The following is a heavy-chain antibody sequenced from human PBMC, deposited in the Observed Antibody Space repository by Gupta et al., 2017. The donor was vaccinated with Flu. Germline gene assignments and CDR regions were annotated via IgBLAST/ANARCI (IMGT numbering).Heavy chain of an antibody. D-gene: IGHD2-15*01. V-gene: IGHV1-2*02. Sequence: VRQAPGQALEWMGWISPDSGGTNYAQKFQGRVTMARDTSISTAYMELSRLRSDDTAVYYCAREISGGCFYDYWGQGTLVTVSS. CDR2: ISPDSGGT. CDR3: AREISGGCFYDY. J-gene: IGHJ4*02.